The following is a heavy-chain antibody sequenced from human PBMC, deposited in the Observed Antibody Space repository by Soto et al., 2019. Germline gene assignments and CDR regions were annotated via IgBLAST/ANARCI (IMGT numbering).Heavy chain of an antibody. D-gene: IGHD6-25*01. J-gene: IGHJ4*02. CDR3: AKFIVGTGGSSGWPWFLDS. CDR1: GFAFSSYA. Sequence: EVQLLESGGNLVQPGGSLRLSCAASGFAFSSYAMTWVRQAPGKGLEWVSALSGTGVTTYSADSVRGRSTIARDNSKNTLYLQMNGLSPEDSAIYYCAKFIVGTGGSSGWPWFLDSGGQGTLVTVS. CDR2: LSGTGVTT. V-gene: IGHV3-23*01.